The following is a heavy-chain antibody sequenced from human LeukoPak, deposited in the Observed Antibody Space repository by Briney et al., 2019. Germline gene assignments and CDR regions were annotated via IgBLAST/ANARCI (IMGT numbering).Heavy chain of an antibody. Sequence: SQTLSLTCTVSGGSISSGGYYWSWIRQHPGKGLEWIGYIYYSGSTYYNPSLKSRVTISVDTSKNQFSLKLSSVTAADTAVYYCASRDIVVVPAANAPKVFDYWGQGTLVTVSS. CDR1: GGSISSGGYY. V-gene: IGHV4-31*03. D-gene: IGHD2-2*01. CDR3: ASRDIVVVPAANAPKVFDY. J-gene: IGHJ4*02. CDR2: IYYSGST.